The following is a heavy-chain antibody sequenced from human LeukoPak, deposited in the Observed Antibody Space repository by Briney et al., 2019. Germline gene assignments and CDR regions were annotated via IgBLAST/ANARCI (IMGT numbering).Heavy chain of an antibody. Sequence: GGSLRLSCAGSGFTFNNNWMSWVRQAPGKGLEWVANIKQDGSEKYYVDSVKGRFTISRDNAKNSLSLQMNSLRAEDTAVYYCARDKYYDRYFDSWGQGALVTVSS. D-gene: IGHD3-22*01. CDR2: IKQDGSEK. V-gene: IGHV3-7*01. CDR1: GFTFNNNW. J-gene: IGHJ4*02. CDR3: ARDKYYDRYFDS.